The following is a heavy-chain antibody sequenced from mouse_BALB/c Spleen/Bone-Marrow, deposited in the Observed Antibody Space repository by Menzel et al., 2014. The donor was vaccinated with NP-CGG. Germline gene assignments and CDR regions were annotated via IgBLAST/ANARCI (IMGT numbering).Heavy chain of an antibody. CDR3: AREEYGQKVYAMDY. CDR1: GLTFSSYA. Sequence: EVQLVESGGGLVKPGGSLKLSCAASGLTFSSYAMSWVRQTPGKRLEWVASISSGGSTYYPDSVKGRFTISRDNARNILYLQMSSLRSEDTAMYYCAREEYGQKVYAMDYWGQGTSVTVSS. J-gene: IGHJ4*01. CDR2: ISSGGST. D-gene: IGHD2-10*02. V-gene: IGHV5-6-5*01.